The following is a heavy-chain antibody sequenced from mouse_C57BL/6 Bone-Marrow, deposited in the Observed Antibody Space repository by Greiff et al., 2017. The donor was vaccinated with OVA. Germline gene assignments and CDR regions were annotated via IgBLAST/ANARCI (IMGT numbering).Heavy chain of an antibody. CDR2: IYPRSGTT. D-gene: IGHD1-1*01. CDR1: GYTFTSYG. J-gene: IGHJ1*03. V-gene: IGHV1-81*01. Sequence: VKLMESGAELARPGASVKLSCKASGYTFTSYGISWVKQRPGKGLEWIGEIYPRSGTTYYNDTFKGKSTLTADKSSSTLYMELRSLTSEDSAVYFGAREIYCGGSSDVGYWCFDVWGTGTTVTVSS. CDR3: AREIYCGGSSDVGYWCFDV.